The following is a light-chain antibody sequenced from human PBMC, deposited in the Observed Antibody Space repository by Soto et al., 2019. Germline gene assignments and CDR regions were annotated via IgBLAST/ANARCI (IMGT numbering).Light chain of an antibody. J-gene: IGKJ5*01. CDR3: QRYNNWLIT. V-gene: IGKV3D-15*01. CDR2: GAS. Sequence: EIVVTQSPATLSVSPGERATLSCRASQSVGSNLAWYQQRPGQAPRLLIYGASTRATGIPARFSGSGSGTEFTLTISSLQSEDFAVYFCQRYNNWLITFGQGTRLEI. CDR1: QSVGSN.